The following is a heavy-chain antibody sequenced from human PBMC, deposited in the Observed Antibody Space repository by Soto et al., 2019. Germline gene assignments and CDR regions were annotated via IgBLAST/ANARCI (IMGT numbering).Heavy chain of an antibody. V-gene: IGHV6-1*01. J-gene: IGHJ5*02. CDR3: ARDLDHAVLRFLEWRGWFDP. Sequence: PSQTLSLTCAISGDSVSSNSAAWKWIRQSPSRGLEWLGRTYYRSKWYNDYAVSVKSRITINPDTSKNQFSLQLNSVTPEDTAVYYCARDLDHAVLRFLEWRGWFDPWGQGTLVTVSS. CDR1: GDSVSSNSAA. D-gene: IGHD3-3*01. CDR2: TYYRSKWYN.